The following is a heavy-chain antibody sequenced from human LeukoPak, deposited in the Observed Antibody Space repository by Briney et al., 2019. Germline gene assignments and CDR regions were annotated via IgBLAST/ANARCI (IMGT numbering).Heavy chain of an antibody. Sequence: SETLSLTCTVSGGSISSYYWSWLRQPPGKGLEWIGYIYYSGSTNYNPSFKSRVTISVDTSKNQFSLKLSSVTAADTAVYYCARGDPFGEGFDYGGQGTLVTVSA. D-gene: IGHD4-17*01. J-gene: IGHJ4*02. CDR3: ARGDPFGEGFDY. CDR1: GGSISSYY. V-gene: IGHV4-59*01. CDR2: IYYSGST.